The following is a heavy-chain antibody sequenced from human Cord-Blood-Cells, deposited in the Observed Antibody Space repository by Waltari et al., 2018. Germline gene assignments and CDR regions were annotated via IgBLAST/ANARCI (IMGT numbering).Heavy chain of an antibody. Sequence: QVQLQQWGAGLLKPSEPLSLTCAVYGGSFSGNYVSWLRYRPGKGLEWIGEINHSGSTNYNPSLKSRVTISVDTSKNQFSLKLSSVTAADTAVYYCARDGLRYNYYYYYGMDVWGQGTTVTVSS. CDR3: ARDGLRYNYYYYYGMDV. V-gene: IGHV4-34*01. J-gene: IGHJ6*02. CDR2: INHSGST. CDR1: GGSFSGNY. D-gene: IGHD3-9*01.